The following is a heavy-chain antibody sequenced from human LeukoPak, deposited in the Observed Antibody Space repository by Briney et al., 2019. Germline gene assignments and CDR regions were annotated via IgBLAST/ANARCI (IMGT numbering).Heavy chain of an antibody. D-gene: IGHD6-13*01. CDR2: MNPNSGNT. J-gene: IGHJ6*03. CDR3: ARGLMSSSWTYYYYYYMDV. Sequence: ASVKVSCKASGYTFTSYDINWVRQATGQGLEWMGWMNPNSGNTGYAQKFQGRVTMTRNTSISTAYMELSSLRSEDTAVYYCARGLMSSSWTYYYYYYMDVWGKGTTVTISS. CDR1: GYTFTSYD. V-gene: IGHV1-8*01.